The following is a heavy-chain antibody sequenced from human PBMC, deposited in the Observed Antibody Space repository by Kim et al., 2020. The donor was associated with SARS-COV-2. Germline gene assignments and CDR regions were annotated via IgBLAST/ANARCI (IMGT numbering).Heavy chain of an antibody. Sequence: SLKTRLTISKDTSKNQVVLKMTNMDPVDTATYYCARIRDRRYSTAYYFDYWGQGTLVTVSS. D-gene: IGHD4-4*01. CDR3: ARIRDRRYSTAYYFDY. V-gene: IGHV2-70*01. J-gene: IGHJ4*02.